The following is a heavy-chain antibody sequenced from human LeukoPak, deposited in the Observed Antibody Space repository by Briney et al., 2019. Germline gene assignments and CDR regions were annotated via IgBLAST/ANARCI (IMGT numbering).Heavy chain of an antibody. CDR1: GFTFSNYE. Sequence: GGSVRLSCTASGFTFSNYEMNWVRQAPGKGLEWVSYISCSGSTIYYADSVKGRFTISRDNAKNSLYLQMNSLRAEDTAVYYCAQIYTYGSSQFDYWGQGTLVTVSS. D-gene: IGHD5-18*01. CDR2: ISCSGSTI. CDR3: AQIYTYGSSQFDY. J-gene: IGHJ4*02. V-gene: IGHV3-48*03.